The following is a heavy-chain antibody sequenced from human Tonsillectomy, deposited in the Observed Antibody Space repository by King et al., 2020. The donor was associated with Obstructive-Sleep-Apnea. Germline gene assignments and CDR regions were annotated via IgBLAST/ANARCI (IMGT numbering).Heavy chain of an antibody. V-gene: IGHV3-48*04. CDR2: ITSSSSTL. CDR1: GFTFSTYS. J-gene: IGHJ4*02. CDR3: ARTSGGSYHFDY. Sequence: VQLVESGGGLVQPGGALRLSCAASGFTFSTYSMKWVCQAPGKGLEWVSYITSSSSTLYYADAVKGRFTISKDNAKNSLYLQMNSLRAEDTAVYYCARTSGGSYHFDYWGQGTLVTVSS. D-gene: IGHD1-26*01.